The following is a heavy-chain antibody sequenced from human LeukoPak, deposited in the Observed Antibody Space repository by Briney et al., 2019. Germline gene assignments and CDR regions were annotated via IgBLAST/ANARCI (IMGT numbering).Heavy chain of an antibody. V-gene: IGHV4-59*01. CDR3: ARVLWNWFDP. Sequence: PAETLSLTCTVSVGSISRYYWSWIRQPPGKGLEWIGYIYYSGSTNYNPSLKSRVTISVDTSKNQFSLKLSSVTAADTAVYYCARVLWNWFDPWGQGTLVTVSS. J-gene: IGHJ5*02. CDR2: IYYSGST. CDR1: VGSISRYY.